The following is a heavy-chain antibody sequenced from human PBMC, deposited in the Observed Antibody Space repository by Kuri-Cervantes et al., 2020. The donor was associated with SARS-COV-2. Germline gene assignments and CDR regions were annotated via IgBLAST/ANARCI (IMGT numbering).Heavy chain of an antibody. J-gene: IGHJ5*02. CDR2: ISYDGSNK. CDR1: GFTFSSYA. CDR3: ARDPSENLVVPAAILGGISNNWFDP. V-gene: IGHV3-30-3*01. D-gene: IGHD2-2*02. Sequence: GGSLRLCCGASGFTFSSYAMHWVRQAPGKGLEWVAVISYDGSNKYYAGSVKGRFTISRDNSKNTLYLQMNSLRAEDTAVYYCARDPSENLVVPAAILGGISNNWFDPWGQGTLVTVSS.